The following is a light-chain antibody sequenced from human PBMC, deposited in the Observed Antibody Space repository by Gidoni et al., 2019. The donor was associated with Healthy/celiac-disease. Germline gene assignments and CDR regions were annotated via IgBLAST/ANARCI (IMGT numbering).Light chain of an antibody. CDR2: SNK. Sequence: QSVLTHLPSASWTPAQSVTISCSGSRSNLGSNTVNWYQQLPGTAPKLLIYSNKQRPSGVPGRYSGSKSGTSASLAISGLQSEDEADYYCAAWDDSLNGWVFGGGTKLTVL. J-gene: IGLJ3*02. V-gene: IGLV1-44*01. CDR3: AAWDDSLNGWV. CDR1: RSNLGSNT.